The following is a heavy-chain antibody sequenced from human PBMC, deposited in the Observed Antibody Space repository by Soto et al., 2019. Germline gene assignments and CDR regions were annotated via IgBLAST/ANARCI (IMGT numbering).Heavy chain of an antibody. V-gene: IGHV1-69*04. D-gene: IGHD5-12*01. CDR2: IIPILGIA. J-gene: IGHJ3*02. CDR3: ARDGGYSGYERFDI. CDR1: GGTFSSYT. Sequence: GASVKVSCKASGGTFSSYTISWVRQAPGQGLEWMGRIIPILGIANYAQKFQGRVTITADKSTSTAYMELSSLRSEDTAVYYCARDGGYSGYERFDIWGQGTMVTVS.